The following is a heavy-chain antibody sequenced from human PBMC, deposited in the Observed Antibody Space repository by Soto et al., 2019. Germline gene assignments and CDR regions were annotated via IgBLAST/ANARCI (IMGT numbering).Heavy chain of an antibody. Sequence: SETLSLTCAVSGGSISSSNWWSWVRQPPGKGLEWIGEIYHSGSTNYNPSLKSRVTISVDKSKDQFSLKLSSVTAADTAVYYCARAGYYYGSGSYYSYFDYWGQGTLVTVSS. CDR2: IYHSGST. CDR3: ARAGYYYGSGSYYSYFDY. D-gene: IGHD3-10*01. CDR1: GGSISSSNW. J-gene: IGHJ4*01. V-gene: IGHV4-4*02.